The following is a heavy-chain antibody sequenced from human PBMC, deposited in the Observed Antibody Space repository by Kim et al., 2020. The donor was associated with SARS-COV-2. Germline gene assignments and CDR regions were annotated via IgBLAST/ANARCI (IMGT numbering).Heavy chain of an antibody. Sequence: DGSQHSYDGTVKGRFTNSRDDSKNTPYLQMSSLRAEDTAMYFCARPKHDYGERDYWGQGTLVTVSS. V-gene: IGHV3-33*01. J-gene: IGHJ4*02. CDR2: DGSQH. D-gene: IGHD4-17*01. CDR3: ARPKHDYGERDY.